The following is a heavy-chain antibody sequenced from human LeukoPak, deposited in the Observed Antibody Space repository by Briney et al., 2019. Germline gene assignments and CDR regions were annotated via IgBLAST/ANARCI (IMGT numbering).Heavy chain of an antibody. CDR2: IYYSGST. CDR1: GGSFSGYY. D-gene: IGHD6-6*01. V-gene: IGHV4-34*09. CDR3: ARGNLFGSSSYFDY. Sequence: SETLSLTCAVYGGSFSGYYWSWIRQPPGKGLEWIGYIYYSGSTYYNPSLKSRVTISVDTSKNQFSLKLSSVTAADTAVYYCARGNLFGSSSYFDYWGQGTLVTVSS. J-gene: IGHJ4*02.